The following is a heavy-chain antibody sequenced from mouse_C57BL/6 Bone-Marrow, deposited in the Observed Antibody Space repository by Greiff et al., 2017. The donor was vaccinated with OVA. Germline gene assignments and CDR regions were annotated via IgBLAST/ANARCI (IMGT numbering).Heavy chain of an antibody. CDR3: ARQRGLRRFDY. D-gene: IGHD2-4*01. Sequence: EVKLVESGGDLVKPGGSLKLSCAASGFTFSSYGMSWVRQTPDKRLGWVATISSGGSYTYYPDSVKGRFTISRDNAKNTLYLQMSRLKSEDTAMDYCARQRGLRRFDYWGQGTTLTVSS. V-gene: IGHV5-6*01. J-gene: IGHJ2*01. CDR2: ISSGGSYT. CDR1: GFTFSSYG.